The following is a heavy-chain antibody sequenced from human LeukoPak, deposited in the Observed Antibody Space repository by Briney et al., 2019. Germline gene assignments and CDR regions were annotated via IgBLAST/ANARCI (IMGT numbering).Heavy chain of an antibody. CDR2: IYYSGRT. J-gene: IGHJ1*01. CDR1: GDSVSRSDSY. Sequence: SETLSLTCTILGDSVSRSDSYWDWIRQPPGKGLEWIGTIYYSGRTYYSPSLKRRVTLSVDTSNNQFSLTLSSVTAADTALYFCATRRYYDSSGYLEWGQGTLVTVSS. V-gene: IGHV4-39*01. D-gene: IGHD3-22*01. CDR3: ATRRYYDSSGYLE.